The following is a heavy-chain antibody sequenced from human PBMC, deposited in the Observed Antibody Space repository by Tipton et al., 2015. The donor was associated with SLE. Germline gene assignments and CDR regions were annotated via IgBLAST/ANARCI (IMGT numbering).Heavy chain of an antibody. V-gene: IGHV4-59*01. J-gene: IGHJ5*02. D-gene: IGHD5-24*01. CDR3: ARDQEMASGENRFDP. CDR2: IYYTGSS. Sequence: TLSLTCTVSGGSMNDYYWRWFRQPPGKGLEWIGDIYYTGSSNNNPSLKGRVTMSVDTSKKQISLKLSSVTAADTAIYYCARDQEMASGENRFDPWGQGTLVTVSS. CDR1: GGSMNDYY.